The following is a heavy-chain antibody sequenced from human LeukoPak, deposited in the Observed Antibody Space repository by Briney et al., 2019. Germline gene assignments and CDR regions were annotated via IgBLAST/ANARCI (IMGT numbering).Heavy chain of an antibody. J-gene: IGHJ4*02. Sequence: SVTVSCKASGGTFSSYAISWVRQAPGQGLEWMGGIIPIFGTANYAQKFQGRVTITADESTSTAYMELSSLRSEDTAVYYCARDISPPDSGSYYWGFDYWGQGTLVTVSS. CDR2: IIPIFGTA. CDR1: GGTFSSYA. V-gene: IGHV1-69*13. D-gene: IGHD3-10*01. CDR3: ARDISPPDSGSYYWGFDY.